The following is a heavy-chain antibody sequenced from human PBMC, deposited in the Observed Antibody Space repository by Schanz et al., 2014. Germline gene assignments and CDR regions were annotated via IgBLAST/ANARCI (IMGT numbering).Heavy chain of an antibody. J-gene: IGHJ5*02. V-gene: IGHV4-59*12. Sequence: QVQLQESGPGLVKPSQTLSLNCRISGSINSYYWSWIRQPPGKGLEWIGYISYSGSTNYNPSLRSRVTMSVDTSQKQISLKLPSVTAADTAVYYCARTLVNGSRKWFVPWGPGTQVTVSS. CDR2: ISYSGST. D-gene: IGHD3-10*01. CDR3: ARTLVNGSRKWFVP. CDR1: GSINSYY.